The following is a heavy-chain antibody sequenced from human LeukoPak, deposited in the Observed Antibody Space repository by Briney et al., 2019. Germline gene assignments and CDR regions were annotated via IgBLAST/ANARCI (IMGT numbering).Heavy chain of an antibody. J-gene: IGHJ4*02. CDR3: AKDPGYSYGRGFDY. V-gene: IGHV3-23*01. CDR1: GFTFSSYA. CDR2: ISGSGGST. D-gene: IGHD5-18*01. Sequence: QPGASLRLSCAASGFTFSSYAMSWVRQAPGKGLEWVSAISGSGGSTYYADSVKGRFTISRDSSKNTLYLQMNSLRAEDTAVYYCAKDPGYSYGRGFDYWGQGTLVTVSS.